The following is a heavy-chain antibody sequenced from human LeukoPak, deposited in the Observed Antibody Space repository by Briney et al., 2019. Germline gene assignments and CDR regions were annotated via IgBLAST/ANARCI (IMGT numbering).Heavy chain of an antibody. D-gene: IGHD2-2*01. CDR3: ARTAPPAAMLDAFDI. CDR1: GFTFSSYG. J-gene: IGHJ3*02. V-gene: IGHV3-33*01. CDR2: IWYDGSNK. Sequence: PGGSLRLSCAASGFTFSSYGMHWVRQAPGKGLEWVAVIWYDGSNKYYADSVKGRFTISRDNSKNTLYLQMNSLRAEDTAVYYCARTAPPAAMLDAFDIWGQGTIVSVSS.